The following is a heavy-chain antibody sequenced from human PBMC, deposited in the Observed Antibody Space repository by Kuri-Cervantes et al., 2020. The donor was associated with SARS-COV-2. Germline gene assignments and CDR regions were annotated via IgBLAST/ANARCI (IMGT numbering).Heavy chain of an antibody. V-gene: IGHV1-8*02. CDR2: MNPNMGYT. CDR1: TYAFGNSD. J-gene: IGHJ4*02. D-gene: IGHD2-8*01. CDR3: ATSSTWELMGGFDS. Sequence: ASVNDSCKSSTYAFGNSDINWVRQAPGQGREWMGWMNPNMGYTGSAQTFQGRVTMTRNTSISTAYLELSSLRSDDTAVYYCATSSTWELMGGFDSWGQGTLVTVSS.